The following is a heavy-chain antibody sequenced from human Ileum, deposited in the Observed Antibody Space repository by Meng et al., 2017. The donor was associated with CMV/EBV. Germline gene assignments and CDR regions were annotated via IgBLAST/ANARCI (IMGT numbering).Heavy chain of an antibody. CDR1: GGSFSGYY. V-gene: IGHV4-34*01. D-gene: IGHD3-22*01. CDR3: ARLYDSSGCDY. J-gene: IGHJ4*02. CDR2: INHSGST. Sequence: GSLRLSCAVYGGSFSGYYWSWIRQPPGKGLEWIGEINHSGSTNYNPSLKSRVTISVDTSKNQFSLKLSSVTAADTAVYYCARLYDSSGCDYWGQGTLVTVSS.